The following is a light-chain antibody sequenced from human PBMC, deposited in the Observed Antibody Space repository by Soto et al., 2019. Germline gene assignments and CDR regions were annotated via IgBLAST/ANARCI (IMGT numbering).Light chain of an antibody. J-gene: IGKJ4*01. CDR2: GAS. CDR3: QQYNNWSPIT. CDR1: QSVSSN. Sequence: EIVKRQPPAPLFVSPGERATLSCRASQSVSSNLAWYQQKPGQAPRLLIYGASTRATGIPARFSGSGSGTEFTLTISSLQSEDFAVYYCQQYNNWSPITFGGGTKVDIK. V-gene: IGKV3D-15*01.